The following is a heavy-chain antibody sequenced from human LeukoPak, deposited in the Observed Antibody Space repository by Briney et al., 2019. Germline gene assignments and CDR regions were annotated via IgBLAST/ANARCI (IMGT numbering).Heavy chain of an antibody. CDR3: AKGFHSWFDAFDT. V-gene: IGHV3-9*01. CDR2: ISWNSGSI. CDR1: GFTFDDCA. J-gene: IGHJ3*02. D-gene: IGHD6-13*01. Sequence: SGGSLRLSCAASGFTFDDCAMHWVRQAPGKGLEWVSGISWNSGSIGYADSVKGRFTISRDNAKNSLYLQMNSLRAEDTALYYCAKGFHSWFDAFDTWGQGTMVTVSS.